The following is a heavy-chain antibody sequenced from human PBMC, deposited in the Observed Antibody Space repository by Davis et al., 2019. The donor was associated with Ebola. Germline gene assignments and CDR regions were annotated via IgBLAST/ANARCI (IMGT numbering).Heavy chain of an antibody. Sequence: GESLKISCAASGFTFSSYWMSWVRQAPGKGLEWVANIKQDGSEKYYVDSVKGRFTISRDNAKNSLYLQMNGLRAEDTAVYYCARADFWSGYYSYYYYGMDVWGQGTTVTVSS. J-gene: IGHJ6*02. CDR3: ARADFWSGYYSYYYYGMDV. V-gene: IGHV3-7*03. D-gene: IGHD3-3*01. CDR2: IKQDGSEK. CDR1: GFTFSSYW.